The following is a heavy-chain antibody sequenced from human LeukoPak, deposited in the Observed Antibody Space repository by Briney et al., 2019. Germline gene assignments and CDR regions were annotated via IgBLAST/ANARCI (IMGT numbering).Heavy chain of an antibody. J-gene: IGHJ6*04. CDR3: AKDDKASYGDRYYYYGMDV. D-gene: IGHD4-17*01. Sequence: GGSLRLSCAASGFTFSSYGMHWVRQAPGKGLEWVAVTSYDGSNKYYADSVKGRFTISRDNSKNTLYLQMNSLRAEDTAVYYCAKDDKASYGDRYYYYGMDVWGKGTTVTVSS. CDR1: GFTFSSYG. CDR2: TSYDGSNK. V-gene: IGHV3-30*18.